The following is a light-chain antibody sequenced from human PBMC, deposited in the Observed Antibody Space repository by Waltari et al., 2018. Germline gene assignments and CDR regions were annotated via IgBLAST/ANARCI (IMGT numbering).Light chain of an antibody. CDR1: QSVSSNY. CDR2: GAS. Sequence: IVLTQSPGTLSLSPGERATLSCRASQSVSSNYLAWYQQKPGQAPRLLIYGASSRATGIPDRFSGSGSGTDFTLTISRLEPEDFAVYYCQQYGSSFLTFGGGTKVEIK. CDR3: QQYGSSFLT. J-gene: IGKJ4*01. V-gene: IGKV3-20*01.